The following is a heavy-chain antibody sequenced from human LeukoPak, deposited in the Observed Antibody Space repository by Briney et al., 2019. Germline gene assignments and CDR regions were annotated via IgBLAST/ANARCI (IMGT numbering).Heavy chain of an antibody. V-gene: IGHV1-2*02. D-gene: IGHD3-22*01. Sequence: ASVKVSCKASGYTFNAYYIHWVRQVPGQGLEWMGWINPNTGGTNYAQNFRAGVTMTRDTSISAAYMEVSSLRSDDTAVYFCARDRGRGYDYNSGDFDYWGQGTLVTVSS. CDR2: INPNTGGT. CDR1: GYTFNAYY. CDR3: ARDRGRGYDYNSGDFDY. J-gene: IGHJ4*02.